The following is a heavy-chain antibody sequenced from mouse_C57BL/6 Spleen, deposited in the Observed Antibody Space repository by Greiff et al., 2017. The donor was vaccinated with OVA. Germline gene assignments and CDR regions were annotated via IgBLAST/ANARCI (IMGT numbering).Heavy chain of an antibody. Sequence: VQLQQPGAELVMPGASVKLSCKASGYTFTSYWLHWVKQRPGQGLEWIGEIDPSDSYTNYNQQFKGKSTLTVDKSSSTAYMQLSSLTSEDSAVYYCARHYGSSSFAYWGQGTLVTVSA. J-gene: IGHJ3*01. CDR1: GYTFTSYW. CDR2: IDPSDSYT. D-gene: IGHD1-1*01. V-gene: IGHV1-69*01. CDR3: ARHYGSSSFAY.